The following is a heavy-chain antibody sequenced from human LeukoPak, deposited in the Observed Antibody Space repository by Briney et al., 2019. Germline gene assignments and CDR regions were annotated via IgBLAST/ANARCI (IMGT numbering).Heavy chain of an antibody. V-gene: IGHV7-4-1*02. D-gene: IGHD6-19*01. CDR2: INTNTGNP. CDR1: GYTFTSYA. CDR3: ATTGYSSGWFGGDYAWFDP. Sequence: ASVKVSCKASGYTFTSYAMNWVRQAPGQGLEWVGWINTNTGNPTYAQGFTVRFVFSLDTSVSTTYLQISSLKAGDTAVYYCATTGYSSGWFGGDYAWFDPWGQETLVTVSS. J-gene: IGHJ5*02.